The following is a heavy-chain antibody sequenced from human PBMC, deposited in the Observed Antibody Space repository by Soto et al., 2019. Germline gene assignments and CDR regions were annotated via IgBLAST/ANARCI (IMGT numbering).Heavy chain of an antibody. CDR1: GGSISSSSYY. V-gene: IGHV4-39*01. Sequence: TLSLTCTVSGGSISSSSYYWGWIRQPPGKGLEWIGSIYYSGSTYYNPSLKSRVTISVDTSKNQFSLKLSSVTAADTAVYYCARLYDFWSGYYNWFDPWGQGTLVTVSS. D-gene: IGHD3-3*01. CDR3: ARLYDFWSGYYNWFDP. CDR2: IYYSGST. J-gene: IGHJ5*02.